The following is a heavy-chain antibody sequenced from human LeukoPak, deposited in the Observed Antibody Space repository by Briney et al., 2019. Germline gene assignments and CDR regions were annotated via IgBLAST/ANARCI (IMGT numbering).Heavy chain of an antibody. CDR3: ARGTTLGAYFDWLEDY. V-gene: IGHV1-8*01. D-gene: IGHD3-9*01. CDR1: GYTFTSYD. J-gene: IGHJ4*02. Sequence: ASVKVSCKASGYTFTSYDINWVRQATGQGLEWMGWMNPNSGNTGYAQKFQGRVTMTRNTSISTAYMELSSLRSEDTAVYYCARGTTLGAYFDWLEDYWGQGTLVTVSS. CDR2: MNPNSGNT.